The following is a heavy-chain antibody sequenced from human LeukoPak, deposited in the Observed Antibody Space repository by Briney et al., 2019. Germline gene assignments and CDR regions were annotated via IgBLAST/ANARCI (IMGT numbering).Heavy chain of an antibody. CDR1: GYTFTSYY. D-gene: IGHD3-3*01. V-gene: IGHV1-46*01. CDR2: INPSGGST. Sequence: ASVKVSCKASGYTFTSYYMHWVRQAPGQGLEWMGIINPSGGSTSYAQKFQGRVTMTRDMSTSTVYMELSSLRSEDTAVYYCAREYYDFWSGSGPFDYWGQGTLVTVSS. CDR3: AREYYDFWSGSGPFDY. J-gene: IGHJ4*02.